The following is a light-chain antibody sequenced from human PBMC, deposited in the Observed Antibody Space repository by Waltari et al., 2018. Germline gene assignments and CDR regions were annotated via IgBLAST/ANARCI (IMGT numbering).Light chain of an antibody. CDR2: AAS. Sequence: DIQVTQSPSFLAASVGARVTITCRASQGISSHLAWYQQQPGKAPKLLIYAASTLQSGVPSRFSGSGSGTEFTLTISSLQPEDFATYYCQQLNSYPYTFGQGTKLEIK. J-gene: IGKJ2*01. V-gene: IGKV1-9*01. CDR3: QQLNSYPYT. CDR1: QGISSH.